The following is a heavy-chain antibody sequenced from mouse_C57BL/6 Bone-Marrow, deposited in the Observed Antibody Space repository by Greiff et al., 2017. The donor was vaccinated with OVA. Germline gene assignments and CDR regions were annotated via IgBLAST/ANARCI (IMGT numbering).Heavy chain of an antibody. CDR2: INYDGSST. CDR1: GFTFSDYY. D-gene: IGHD1-1*02. J-gene: IGHJ4*01. V-gene: IGHV5-16*01. CDR3: ARGGYDYDAMDY. Sequence: EVKLVESEGGLVQPGSSMKLSCTASGFTFSDYYMAWVRQVPEKGLEWVANINYDGSSTYYLDSLKSRFIISRDNEKNTLYLQMSSLKSEDTATYYCARGGYDYDAMDYWGQGTSVTVSA.